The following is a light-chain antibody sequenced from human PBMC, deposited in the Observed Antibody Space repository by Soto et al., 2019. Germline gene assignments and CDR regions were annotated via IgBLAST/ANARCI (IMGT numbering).Light chain of an antibody. CDR1: QNINIW. V-gene: IGKV1-5*03. J-gene: IGKJ4*01. CDR2: KAS. Sequence: DIQMTQSPSTLSASVGDRVTITCRASQNINIWLAWYQQKPGKAPKLLIYKASSLESGVPSRFSGSGTGTEFTLTISSLQPDDFTTYYCQQYTKYPLTFGGGTRVEIK. CDR3: QQYTKYPLT.